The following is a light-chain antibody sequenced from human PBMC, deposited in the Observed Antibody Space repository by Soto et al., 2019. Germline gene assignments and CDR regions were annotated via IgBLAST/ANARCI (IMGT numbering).Light chain of an antibody. CDR3: QQYNNWPPYT. CDR2: GAS. J-gene: IGKJ2*01. Sequence: EIVMTQSPATLSVSPGERATLSCRASRSVSSNLAWYQQKPGQAPRLLMYGASTRATGIPARFSGSGSGTEFTLTISSLQYEDFAVYYCQQYNNWPPYTFGQGTKLEIK. V-gene: IGKV3-15*01. CDR1: RSVSSN.